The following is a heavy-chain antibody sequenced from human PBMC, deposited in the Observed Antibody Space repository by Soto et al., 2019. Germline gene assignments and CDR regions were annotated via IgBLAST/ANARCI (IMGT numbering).Heavy chain of an antibody. CDR1: GFTFSTYG. J-gene: IGHJ4*02. V-gene: IGHV3-30*18. CDR2: ISYDGNNK. D-gene: IGHD3-10*01. CDR3: AKDSGRGSADYYFDY. Sequence: GGSLRLSCAASGFTFSTYGMHWVRQAPGKGLERVAVISYDGNNKYHADSVKGRFTISRDNSKNTLYLQMNSLRAEDTAVYYCAKDSGRGSADYYFDYWGQGTLVTVS.